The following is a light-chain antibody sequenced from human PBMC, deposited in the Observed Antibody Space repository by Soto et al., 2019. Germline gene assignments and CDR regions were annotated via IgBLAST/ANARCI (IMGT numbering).Light chain of an antibody. Sequence: DRQMTQSRSTLSASVGDRVTITCRASQSISDWLAWYQQKPGKAPKLLIYDISNLEIGVPSRFSGSGSGTEFTLTIIGLQPDDFASYYCQQYNSYSFGQGTKVDIK. J-gene: IGKJ1*01. CDR3: QQYNSYS. V-gene: IGKV1-5*01. CDR1: QSISDW. CDR2: DIS.